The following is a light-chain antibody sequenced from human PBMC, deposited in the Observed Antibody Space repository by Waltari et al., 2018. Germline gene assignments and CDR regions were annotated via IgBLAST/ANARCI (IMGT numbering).Light chain of an antibody. CDR3: QQYATSPFT. J-gene: IGKJ3*01. V-gene: IGKV1-33*01. Sequence: DIKMTQSPSSVSASVGDRVTITCRAGQDINIYVSWYHQRPSKAPQSLIYYASRLEVGGPSRFSGSRSQTDYTLTISVLQPEDFATYYCQQYATSPFTFGPGPKLDI. CDR1: QDINIY. CDR2: YAS.